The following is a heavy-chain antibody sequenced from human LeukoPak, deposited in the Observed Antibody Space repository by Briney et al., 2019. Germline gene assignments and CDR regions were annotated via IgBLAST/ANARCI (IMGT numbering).Heavy chain of an antibody. V-gene: IGHV4-39*01. J-gene: IGHJ6*03. CDR3: SRLSYYNYYMDV. CDR2: IHYSGNT. Sequence: SETLSLTCTVSGGSISSNSYYWAWIRQPPGKGLEWIGTIHYSGNTYYNPSLKSRVTISIDTSKNQFSLKLSSVTAADTAVYYSSRLSYYNYYMDVWGKGTTVTVSS. CDR1: GGSISSNSYY.